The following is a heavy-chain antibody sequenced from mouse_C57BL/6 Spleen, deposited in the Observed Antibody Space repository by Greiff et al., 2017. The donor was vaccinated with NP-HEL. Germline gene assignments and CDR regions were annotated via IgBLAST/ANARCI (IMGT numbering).Heavy chain of an antibody. CDR3: ASTAEGYYYAMDY. Sequence: VKLMESGAELVKPGASVKISCKASGYAFSSYWMNWVKQRPGKGLEWIGQIYPGDGDTNYNGKFKGKATLTADKSSSTAYMQLSSLTSEDSAVYFCASTAEGYYYAMDYWGQGTSVTVSS. D-gene: IGHD1-2*01. J-gene: IGHJ4*01. CDR2: IYPGDGDT. V-gene: IGHV1-80*01. CDR1: GYAFSSYW.